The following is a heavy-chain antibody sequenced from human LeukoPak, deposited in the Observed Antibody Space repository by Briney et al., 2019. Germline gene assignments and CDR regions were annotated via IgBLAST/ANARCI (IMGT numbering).Heavy chain of an antibody. V-gene: IGHV3-9*03. CDR2: ISWNSGSI. J-gene: IGHJ1*01. CDR3: AKGGIAAAGDLAEYLQH. CDR1: GFTFDDYA. Sequence: GRSLRLSCAASGFTFDDYAMHWVRQAPGKGLEWVSGISWNSGSIGYADSVKGRFTISRDNAKNSLYLQMNSLRAEDMALYYCAKGGIAAAGDLAEYLQHWGQGTLVTVPP. D-gene: IGHD6-13*01.